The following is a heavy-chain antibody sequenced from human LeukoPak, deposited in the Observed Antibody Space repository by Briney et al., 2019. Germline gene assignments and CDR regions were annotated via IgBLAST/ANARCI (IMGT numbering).Heavy chain of an antibody. Sequence: SETLSLTCTVSGGSISSHYWSWIRQPPGKGLEWIGYIYYSGSTNYNPSLKSRVTISVDTSKKQFSLKLSSVTAADTAVYYCARPSFTTGSMDVWGQGTTVTVSS. CDR3: ARPSFTTGSMDV. CDR1: GGSISSHY. CDR2: IYYSGST. V-gene: IGHV4-59*08. J-gene: IGHJ6*02. D-gene: IGHD1-1*01.